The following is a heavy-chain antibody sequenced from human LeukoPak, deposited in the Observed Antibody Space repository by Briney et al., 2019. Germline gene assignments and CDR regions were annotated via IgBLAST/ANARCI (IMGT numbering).Heavy chain of an antibody. J-gene: IGHJ4*02. CDR2: INYSGST. CDR3: ASGYYGTRTLAFDY. Sequence: PSETLSLTCTASGGSIGSYYWSWIRQRPGKGRGWQGYINYSGSTNDNHSHKSRGNISVDKTKNKFSQKRRTVTAADTAVYYCASGYYGTRTLAFDYWGQGTLVTVSS. D-gene: IGHD4-17*01. CDR1: GGSIGSYY. V-gene: IGHV4-59*01.